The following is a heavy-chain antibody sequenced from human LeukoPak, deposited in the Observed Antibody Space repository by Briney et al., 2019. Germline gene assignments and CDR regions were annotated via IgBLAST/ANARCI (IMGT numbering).Heavy chain of an antibody. CDR3: VKDHPDSGWFFGAFDI. Sequence: TGGSLRLSCSASGFTFSSYALHWVRQAPGQGLEYASAINSDGVSTYYADSVKGRFTISRDNSKNTLYLQMSSLSAEDTAVYYCVKDHPDSGWFFGAFDIWGQGTMVTVSS. V-gene: IGHV3-64D*06. CDR1: GFTFSSYA. J-gene: IGHJ3*02. D-gene: IGHD6-19*01. CDR2: INSDGVST.